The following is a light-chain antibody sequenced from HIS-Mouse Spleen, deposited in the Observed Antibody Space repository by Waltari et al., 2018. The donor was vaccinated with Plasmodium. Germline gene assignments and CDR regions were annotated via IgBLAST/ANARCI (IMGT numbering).Light chain of an antibody. Sequence: QSALTQPPSVSGSPGQSVTISCTGTSSDVGSYNRVSWYQQPPGTAPQLLIYEGRNRPAGVPDRSSGSKAGNTAALTISGLQAEDGAEYYCSSYTSSSTYVVVGGGTKLTVL. J-gene: IGLJ2*01. CDR2: EGR. V-gene: IGLV2-18*02. CDR1: SSDVGSYNR. CDR3: SSYTSSSTYVV.